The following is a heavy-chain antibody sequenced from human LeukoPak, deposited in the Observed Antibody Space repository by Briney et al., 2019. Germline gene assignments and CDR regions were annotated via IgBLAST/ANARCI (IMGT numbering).Heavy chain of an antibody. CDR2: ISSDGSIT. D-gene: IGHD3-10*01. CDR1: GFTFSSYA. J-gene: IGHJ4*02. V-gene: IGHV3-74*01. Sequence: GGSLRLSCAASGFTFSSYAMSWGRQAPGKGVEWVSRISSDGSITSYADSVKGRFTICRDDAKNALYLQMNSVRAEDTAVYYCARHLNYYLDYWGQGTLVTVST. CDR3: ARHLNYYLDY.